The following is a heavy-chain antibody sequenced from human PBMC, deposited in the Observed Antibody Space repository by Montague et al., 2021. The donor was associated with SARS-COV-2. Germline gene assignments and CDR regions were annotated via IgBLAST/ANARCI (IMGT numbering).Heavy chain of an antibody. J-gene: IGHJ4*02. D-gene: IGHD1-7*01. Sequence: SETLSLTCAVYGGSFSAYYWSWIRQPPGRGLEWIGEINHSGTTNYKSSLESRLSMSVDTSKNQFSLNLSSVTAADTAGYFCSRTYRGTFDFWGQGILVTVSS. CDR1: GGSFSAYY. CDR2: INHSGTT. CDR3: SRTYRGTFDF. V-gene: IGHV4-34*01.